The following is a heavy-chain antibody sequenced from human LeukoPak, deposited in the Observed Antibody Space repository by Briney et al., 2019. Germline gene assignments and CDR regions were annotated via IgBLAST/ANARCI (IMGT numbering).Heavy chain of an antibody. CDR3: ARDPRFLEWLPPSTFDY. D-gene: IGHD3-3*01. Sequence: GGSLRLSCAASGFTFSSYSMNWVRQAPGKGLEWVSSISSSSSYIYYADSVKGRFTISRDNAKNSLYLQMNSLRAEDTAVYYCARDPRFLEWLPPSTFDYWGQGTLVTVSS. V-gene: IGHV3-21*01. J-gene: IGHJ4*02. CDR1: GFTFSSYS. CDR2: ISSSSSYI.